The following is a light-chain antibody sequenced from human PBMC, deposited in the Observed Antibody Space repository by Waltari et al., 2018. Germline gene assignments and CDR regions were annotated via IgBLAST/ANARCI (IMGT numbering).Light chain of an antibody. Sequence: DIQMTQSPSSLSASVGDRVTITCRASQGISNHLAWYQQKPGKVPKLLIYAASTLQSGVTFRFSGSGSGTDFTLTISSLQPEDVATYYCQKYNSAPWTFGQGTKVEIK. CDR3: QKYNSAPWT. CDR1: QGISNH. CDR2: AAS. J-gene: IGKJ1*01. V-gene: IGKV1-27*01.